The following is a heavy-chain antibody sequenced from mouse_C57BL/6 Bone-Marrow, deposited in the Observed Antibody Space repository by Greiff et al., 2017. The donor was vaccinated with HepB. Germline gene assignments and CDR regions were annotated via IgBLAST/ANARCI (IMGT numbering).Heavy chain of an antibody. V-gene: IGHV1-82*01. Sequence: QVQLQQSGPELVKPGASVKISCKASGYAFSSSWMNWVKQRPGKGLEWIGRIYPGDGDTNYNGKFKGKATLTADKSSSTAYMQLSSLTSEDSAVYFCARSYYDGGVDYWGKGTTLTVSS. CDR3: ARSYYDGGVDY. J-gene: IGHJ2*01. CDR1: GYAFSSSW. D-gene: IGHD1-1*01. CDR2: IYPGDGDT.